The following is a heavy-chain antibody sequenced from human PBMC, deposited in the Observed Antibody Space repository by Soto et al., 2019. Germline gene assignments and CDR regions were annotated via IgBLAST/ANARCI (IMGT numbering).Heavy chain of an antibody. CDR1: GFTFSSYA. Sequence: EVQLVESGGGLVQPGGSLRLSCAASGFTFSSYAMHWVRQAPGKGLEYVSAISSTEGSTYYANSVKGRFTISRDNSKNTLYLQMGSLRTEDMAVYYCARGGLYIAVAGRTFDYWGQGTLVTVSS. D-gene: IGHD6-19*01. V-gene: IGHV3-64*01. J-gene: IGHJ4*02. CDR2: ISSTEGST. CDR3: ARGGLYIAVAGRTFDY.